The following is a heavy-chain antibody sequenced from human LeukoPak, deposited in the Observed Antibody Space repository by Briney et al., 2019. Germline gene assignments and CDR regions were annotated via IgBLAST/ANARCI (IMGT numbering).Heavy chain of an antibody. CDR1: GYTFTSYG. CDR2: ISAYNGNT. CDR3: ARDTPSSIAALTIFDY. D-gene: IGHD6-6*01. V-gene: IGHV1-18*01. J-gene: IGHJ4*02. Sequence: ASVKVSCKASGYTFTSYGISWVRQAPGQGLEWMGRISAYNGNTNYAQKLQGRVTMTTDTSTSTAYMELRNLRSDDTAVYYCARDTPSSIAALTIFDYWGQGTLVTVSS.